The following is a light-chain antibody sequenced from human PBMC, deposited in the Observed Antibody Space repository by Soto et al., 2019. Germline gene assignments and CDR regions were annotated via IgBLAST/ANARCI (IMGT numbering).Light chain of an antibody. CDR3: SSYTSVITLYV. CDR1: SSDVGGHNY. V-gene: IGLV2-14*01. J-gene: IGLJ1*01. Sequence: QSVLTQPASVSGSPGQSIPISCTGTSSDVGGHNYVSWYQQHPGKAPKLMIYEVSNRPSGVSNRFSGSKSGNTASLTISGLQAEDEADYYCSSYTSVITLYVFGSGTKV. CDR2: EVS.